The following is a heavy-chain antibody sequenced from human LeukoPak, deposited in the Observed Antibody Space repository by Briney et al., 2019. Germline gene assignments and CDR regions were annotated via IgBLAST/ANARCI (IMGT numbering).Heavy chain of an antibody. D-gene: IGHD6-13*01. Sequence: SETLSLTCTVSGGSVSSASYSWSWVRQSPGRGLEWIGHISYSGSAAYNPSLKSRVTISVDTSKNQFSLKLTSVTAADTAVYYCARGTGPGTLDYWGKGTVVTVS. V-gene: IGHV4-61*01. CDR1: GGSVSSASYS. CDR2: ISYSGSA. CDR3: ARGTGPGTLDY. J-gene: IGHJ4*02.